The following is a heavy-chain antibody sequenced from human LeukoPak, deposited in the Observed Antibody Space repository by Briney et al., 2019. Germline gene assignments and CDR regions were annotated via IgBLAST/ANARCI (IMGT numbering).Heavy chain of an antibody. J-gene: IGHJ4*02. CDR2: INHSGST. CDR3: ARGMKRMVRGVIPFDY. Sequence: SETLSLTCAVYGGSFSGYYWSWIRQPPGKGLEWIGEINHSGSTNYNPSLKSRVTISVDTSKNQFSLKLGSVTAADTAVYYCARGMKRMVRGVIPFDYWGQGTLVTVSS. D-gene: IGHD3-10*01. CDR1: GGSFSGYY. V-gene: IGHV4-34*01.